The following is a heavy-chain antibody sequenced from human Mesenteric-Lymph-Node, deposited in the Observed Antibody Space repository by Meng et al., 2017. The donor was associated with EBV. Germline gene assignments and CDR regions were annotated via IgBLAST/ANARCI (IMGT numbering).Heavy chain of an antibody. D-gene: IGHD4-17*01. V-gene: IGHV4-30-2*01. J-gene: IGHJ5*02. Sequence: QVLLQESGSGLVKPSLTLSLACSVSGACISGGGYSWRWIRQPPGKGLEWIGYIYHGGSTYSNPSLKSRVTISVDRSKNQFSLKLNSVTAADTAVYYCARASVYGDYDNWFDPWGQGTLVTVSS. CDR3: ARASVYGDYDNWFDP. CDR2: IYHGGST. CDR1: GACISGGGYS.